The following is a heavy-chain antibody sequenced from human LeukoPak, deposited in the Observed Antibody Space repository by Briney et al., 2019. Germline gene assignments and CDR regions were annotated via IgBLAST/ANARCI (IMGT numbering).Heavy chain of an antibody. CDR2: IYHSGST. Sequence: PSETLSLTCAVSGGSISSGGYSWSWIRQPPGKGLEWIGYIYHSGSTYYNPSLKSRVTISVHRSKNQFSLKLSSVTAADTAVYYCARNQLRDAFDIWGQGTMVTVSS. V-gene: IGHV4-30-2*01. CDR3: ARNQLRDAFDI. D-gene: IGHD2-2*01. CDR1: GGSISSGGYS. J-gene: IGHJ3*02.